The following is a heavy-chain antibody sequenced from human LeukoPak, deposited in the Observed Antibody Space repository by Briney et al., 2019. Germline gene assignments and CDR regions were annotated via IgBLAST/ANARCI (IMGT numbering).Heavy chain of an antibody. V-gene: IGHV1-2*02. Sequence: ASVKVSCKASGYTFTGYYMHWVRQAPGQGLEWLGWINPNSGGTNYAQKFQGRVTMTRDTSISTAYMELSRLRSDDTAVYYCAXAXVTTQYYFDYWGQGTLVTVSS. CDR2: INPNSGGT. CDR1: GYTFTGYY. J-gene: IGHJ4*02. CDR3: AXAXVTTQYYFDY. D-gene: IGHD4-17*01.